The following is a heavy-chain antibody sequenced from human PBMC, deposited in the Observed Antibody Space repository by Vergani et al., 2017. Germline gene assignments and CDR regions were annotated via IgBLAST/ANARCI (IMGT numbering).Heavy chain of an antibody. CDR1: GFTFSSYA. CDR3: AKDGRHDYVWGSYRWTDY. J-gene: IGHJ4*02. CDR2: ISGSGGST. V-gene: IGHV3-23*01. Sequence: EVQLLESGGGLVQPGGSLRLSCAASGFTFSSYAMSWVRQAPGKGLEWVSAISGSGGSTYYADSVKGRFTISRDNSKNTLDLQMNSLRAEDTAVYYCAKDGRHDYVWGSYRWTDYWGQGTLVTVSS. D-gene: IGHD3-16*02.